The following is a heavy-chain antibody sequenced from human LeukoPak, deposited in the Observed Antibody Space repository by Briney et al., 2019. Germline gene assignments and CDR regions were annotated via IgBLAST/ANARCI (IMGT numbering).Heavy chain of an antibody. V-gene: IGHV3-64*01. CDR1: GFTFSSYA. CDR3: ARVSSSSSGPFDY. CDR2: LSSNGGST. Sequence: PGGSLRLSCAASGFTFSSYAMHWVRQAPGKGLEYVSALSSNGGSTYYANSVKGRFTISRDNSKNTLYLQMGSLRAEDMAVYYCARVSSSSSGPFDYWGQGTLVTVSS. D-gene: IGHD6-6*01. J-gene: IGHJ4*02.